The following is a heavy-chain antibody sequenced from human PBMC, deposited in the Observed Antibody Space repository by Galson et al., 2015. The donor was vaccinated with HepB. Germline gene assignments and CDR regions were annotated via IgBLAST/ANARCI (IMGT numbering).Heavy chain of an antibody. CDR1: GFTFSNYV. Sequence: SLRLSCAASGFTFSNYVMHWVRQAPGKGLEWVALILYDGSNKNYADSVKGRFTISRDNSENILYLQMNSLRADDTAVYFCARENNGEFDSMDVWGQGTTVTVSS. CDR2: ILYDGSNK. V-gene: IGHV3-30*04. J-gene: IGHJ6*02. CDR3: ARENNGEFDSMDV. D-gene: IGHD3-10*01.